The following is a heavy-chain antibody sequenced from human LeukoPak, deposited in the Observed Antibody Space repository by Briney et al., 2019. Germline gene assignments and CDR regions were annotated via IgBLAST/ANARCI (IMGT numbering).Heavy chain of an antibody. CDR3: ARDFYDFWSGYMY. CDR2: ISYDGSNK. Sequence: GGSLRLSCAASGFTFSSYAMHWVRQAPGKGLEWVAVISYDGSNKYYADSVKGRFTISRDNSKNTLYLQMNSLRAEDTAVYYCARDFYDFWSGYMYWGQGTLSPSPQ. J-gene: IGHJ4*02. CDR1: GFTFSSYA. D-gene: IGHD3-3*01. V-gene: IGHV3-30-3*01.